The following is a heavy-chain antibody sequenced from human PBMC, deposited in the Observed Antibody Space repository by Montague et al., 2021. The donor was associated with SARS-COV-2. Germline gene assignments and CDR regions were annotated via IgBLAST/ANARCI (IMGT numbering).Heavy chain of an antibody. CDR2: SNESGST. CDR3: ARGTLSVKMAVVVFLGGIYHFQS. D-gene: IGHD3-16*01. CDR1: GGSFSNHY. Sequence: SETLSLTCAVYGGSFSNHYWTLIRHSPGKGLDTIGVSNESGSTNYKPSLKSRVTRSVDSSKNQFSLNLKSVTAADTAVYYCARGTLSVKMAVVVFLGGIYHFQSWGQ. J-gene: IGHJ1*01. V-gene: IGHV4-34*01.